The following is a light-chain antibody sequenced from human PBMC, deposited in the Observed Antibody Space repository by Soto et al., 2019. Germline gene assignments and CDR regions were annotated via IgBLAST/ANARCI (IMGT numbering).Light chain of an antibody. J-gene: IGLJ2*01. CDR3: SSYTSSSTVI. V-gene: IGLV2-14*01. CDR2: DVS. Sequence: QSALTQPASLSESPGQSITISCTGTSSDIGGYNYVSWYQQHPGKAPKLMIYDVSNRPSGISNRFSGSRSGNTASLTISGLQAEDEADYYCSSYTSSSTVIFGGGTKLTVL. CDR1: SSDIGGYNY.